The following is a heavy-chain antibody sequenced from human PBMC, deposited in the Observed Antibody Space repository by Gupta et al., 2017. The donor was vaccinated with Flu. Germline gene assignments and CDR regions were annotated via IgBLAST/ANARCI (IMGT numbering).Heavy chain of an antibody. D-gene: IGHD3-22*01. CDR3: ASGYYYDSGGYYYLDY. J-gene: IGHJ4*02. V-gene: IGHV3-23*01. Sequence: APGTGLEWVSGIRASGDGTFYADSVRGRFTISRDNSKNTLYLQMNRLRAEDTAVYYCASGYYYDSGGYYYLDYWGQGTLVTVSS. CDR2: IRASGDGT.